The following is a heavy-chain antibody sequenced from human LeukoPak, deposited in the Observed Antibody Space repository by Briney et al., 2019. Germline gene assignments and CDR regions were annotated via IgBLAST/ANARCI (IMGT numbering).Heavy chain of an antibody. J-gene: IGHJ5*02. CDR2: ISRSISTI. CDR3: AINQDIVVVNWFDP. Sequence: TGGSLRLSCAASGFTFSDYYMAWIRQAPGKGLEWVSYISRSISTIHYADSVKGRFTISRDNAKNSLYLQMNSLRAEDTAVYYCAINQDIVVVNWFDPWGQGTLVTVSS. CDR1: GFTFSDYY. V-gene: IGHV3-11*04. D-gene: IGHD2-2*01.